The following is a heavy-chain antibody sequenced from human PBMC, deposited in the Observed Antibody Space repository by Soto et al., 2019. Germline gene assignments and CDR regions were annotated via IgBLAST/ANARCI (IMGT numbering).Heavy chain of an antibody. V-gene: IGHV4-61*01. Sequence: SETPSLPCTVAGGSCISGSYYWSWIRQPPGKGLEWIGYIYYSGSTNYNPPLKSRVTISVDTSKNQFSLKLSSVTAADPAVYYCARDTRWLQFDYWGQGTRVTVSS. CDR3: ARDTRWLQFDY. CDR1: GGSCISGSYY. J-gene: IGHJ4*02. CDR2: IYYSGST. D-gene: IGHD5-12*01.